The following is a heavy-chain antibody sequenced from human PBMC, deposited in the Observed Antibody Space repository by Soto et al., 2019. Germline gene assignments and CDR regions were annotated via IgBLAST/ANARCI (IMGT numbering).Heavy chain of an antibody. D-gene: IGHD2-15*01. Sequence: EVQMVVSGEGLVQPGGSLRLSCAASGFTFSSYNIHWIRQAPGKGLEFVSAISRSGDRTYYADSVKGRFTITRDNSKNTVWLQMGSLRTEDMDVYYCARARCSSGQCYYFDYWGRGALVSASS. J-gene: IGHJ4*02. CDR3: ARARCSSGQCYYFDY. CDR1: GFTFSSYN. CDR2: ISRSGDRT. V-gene: IGHV3-64*02.